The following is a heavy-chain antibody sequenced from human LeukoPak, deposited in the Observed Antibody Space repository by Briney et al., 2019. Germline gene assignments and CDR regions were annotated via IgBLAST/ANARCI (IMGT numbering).Heavy chain of an antibody. Sequence: GGSLRLSCAASGFTVSSNYMSWVRQAPGKGLEWVSVIYRGGSTYHADSVKGRFTISRDNSKNTLYLQMNSLRAEDTAVYYCAKSGLRFLEWLDYYYYYYMDVWGKGTTVTVSS. V-gene: IGHV3-53*01. D-gene: IGHD3-3*01. CDR3: AKSGLRFLEWLDYYYYYYMDV. J-gene: IGHJ6*03. CDR1: GFTVSSNY. CDR2: IYRGGST.